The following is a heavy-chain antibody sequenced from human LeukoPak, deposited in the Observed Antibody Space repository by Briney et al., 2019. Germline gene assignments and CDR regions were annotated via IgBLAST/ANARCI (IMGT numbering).Heavy chain of an antibody. J-gene: IGHJ4*02. CDR2: ISGSGGST. V-gene: IGHV3-23*01. D-gene: IGHD3-22*01. CDR3: AKDEYYYDSSGYYDY. CDR1: GFTFSSYA. Sequence: TGGSLRLSCAASGFTFSSYAMSWVRQAPGKGLEWVSAISGSGGSTYYADSVKGRFTISRDNSKNTLYLQMNSLRAEDTAVYYCAKDEYYYDSSGYYDYWGQGTPVTVSS.